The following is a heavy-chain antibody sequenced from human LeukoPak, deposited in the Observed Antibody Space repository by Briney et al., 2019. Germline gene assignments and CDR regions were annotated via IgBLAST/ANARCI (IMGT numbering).Heavy chain of an antibody. D-gene: IGHD4-17*01. CDR1: GGSFSGYY. V-gene: IGHV4-34*01. Sequence: PSETLSLTCAVYGGSFSGYYWSWIRQPPGKGLEWVGEINHSGSNKYNPSLKSRVTISVDTSKNKSSLMQSSMTAADNAAYYYARTHTVTTSCRDFWGQGTLVTVSS. J-gene: IGHJ4*02. CDR3: ARTHTVTTSCRDF. CDR2: INHSGSN.